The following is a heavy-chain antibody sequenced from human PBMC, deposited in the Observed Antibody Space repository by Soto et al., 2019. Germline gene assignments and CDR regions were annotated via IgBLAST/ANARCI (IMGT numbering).Heavy chain of an antibody. CDR2: IKQDGSEQ. Sequence: EVQLVESGGNLVQPGGSLRLSCAASGFTFSNYWMSWVRQAPGKGLEWVASIKQDGSEQYSVDSVKGRFTISRDNVRNSLYLQMKSLRAEDTAVYYCARCRGPNCSSRMDVWGQGTTDTVSS. J-gene: IGHJ6*02. V-gene: IGHV3-7*03. D-gene: IGHD2-2*01. CDR3: ARCRGPNCSSRMDV. CDR1: GFTFSNYW.